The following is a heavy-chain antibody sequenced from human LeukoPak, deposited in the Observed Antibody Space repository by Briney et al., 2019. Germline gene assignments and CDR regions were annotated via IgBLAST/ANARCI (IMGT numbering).Heavy chain of an antibody. J-gene: IGHJ4*02. CDR1: GFTFSSYG. Sequence: GGSLRLSCAASGFTFSSYGMHSVPQAPGKGPEWVAVIWYDGSNKYYADSVKGRFTVSRDNSKNTLYLQMNSLRAEDTAVYYCAKALLYYDSSGPTDYWGQGTLVTVSS. D-gene: IGHD3-22*01. V-gene: IGHV3-33*06. CDR2: IWYDGSNK. CDR3: AKALLYYDSSGPTDY.